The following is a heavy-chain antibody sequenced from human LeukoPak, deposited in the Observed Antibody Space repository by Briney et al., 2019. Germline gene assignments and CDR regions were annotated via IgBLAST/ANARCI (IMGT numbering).Heavy chain of an antibody. CDR2: IYYSGST. Sequence: TLSLTCTVSGGSISSGGYYWSCIRQHPGKGLEWIGYIYYSGSTYYNPSLKSRVTISVDTSKNQFSLKLSSVTAADTAVYYCARDQGPVAGSAYFDYWGQGTLVTVSS. CDR1: GGSISSGGYY. CDR3: ARDQGPVAGSAYFDY. D-gene: IGHD6-19*01. J-gene: IGHJ4*02. V-gene: IGHV4-31*03.